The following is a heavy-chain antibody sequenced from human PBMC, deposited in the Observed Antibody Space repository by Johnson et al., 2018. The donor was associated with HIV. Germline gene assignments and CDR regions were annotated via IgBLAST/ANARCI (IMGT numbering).Heavy chain of an antibody. CDR2: IFTAGDV. V-gene: IGHV3-66*01. CDR3: ARDFYDSSGWIPLDAFDI. J-gene: IGHJ3*02. Sequence: MLLVESGGGLVQPGGSLRLSCAASGFTFSSYAMSWVRQAPGKGLEWVSVIFTAGDVYYSDSVTGRSHPSRDNSKNTLYLQMNSLRAEDTAVYYCARDFYDSSGWIPLDAFDIWGQGTMVTVSS. CDR1: GFTFSSYA. D-gene: IGHD3-22*01.